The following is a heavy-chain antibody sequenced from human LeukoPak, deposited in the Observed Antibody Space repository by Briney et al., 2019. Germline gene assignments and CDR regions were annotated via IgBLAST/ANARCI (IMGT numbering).Heavy chain of an antibody. Sequence: GGSLRLSCAASGFTFSSNWMSWVRQAPGKGLEWVANIKRDGSEKYYVDSVKGRFTISRDNAKNSLYLQMNSLRAEDTAVYYCARDFRVATAPFDYWGQGTLVTVSS. J-gene: IGHJ4*02. CDR3: ARDFRVATAPFDY. CDR2: IKRDGSEK. CDR1: GFTFSSNW. V-gene: IGHV3-7*05. D-gene: IGHD5-18*01.